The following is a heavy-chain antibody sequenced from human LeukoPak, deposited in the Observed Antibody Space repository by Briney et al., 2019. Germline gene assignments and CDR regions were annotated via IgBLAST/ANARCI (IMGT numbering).Heavy chain of an antibody. Sequence: PGGSLRLSCAASGFTFSSYSMNSGRQAPGKGLEWVSSISSSSSYIYYADSVKGRFTISRDNAKNSLYLQMNSLRAEDTAVYYCARGRGYSGYYYYYMDVWGKGTTVTVSS. D-gene: IGHD5-12*01. CDR1: GFTFSSYS. CDR3: ARGRGYSGYYYYYMDV. V-gene: IGHV3-21*01. J-gene: IGHJ6*03. CDR2: ISSSSSYI.